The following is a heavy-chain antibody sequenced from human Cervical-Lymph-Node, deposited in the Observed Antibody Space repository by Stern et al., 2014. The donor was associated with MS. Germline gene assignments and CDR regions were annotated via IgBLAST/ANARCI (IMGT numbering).Heavy chain of an antibody. CDR2: IYPNDADT. V-gene: IGHV5-51*01. CDR3: ARHVQGFDY. Sequence: EVQLVESGAEVKKPGESLKLSCKLSGYSFTIYYIAWVLQMPGKGLEWMAVIYPNDADTTYSPPFQGKVTISADKSITTAYLQWSSLRASDTAMYYCARHVQGFDYWGQGTLVTVSS. CDR1: GYSFTIYY. J-gene: IGHJ4*02.